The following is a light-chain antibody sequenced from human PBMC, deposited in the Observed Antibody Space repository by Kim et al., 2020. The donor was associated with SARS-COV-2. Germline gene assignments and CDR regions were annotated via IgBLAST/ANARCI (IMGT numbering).Light chain of an antibody. CDR2: CAT. V-gene: IGKV3-15*01. CDR1: QSISCN. Sequence: PGETATLSCKASQSISCNLAWYQQRPGQPPRLLIYCATSRATGVPVRFSGSQSGTEFNLTNSSLQSEDFAVYYCQQYNNWPPVAFGQGTKLDI. J-gene: IGKJ2*01. CDR3: QQYNNWPPVA.